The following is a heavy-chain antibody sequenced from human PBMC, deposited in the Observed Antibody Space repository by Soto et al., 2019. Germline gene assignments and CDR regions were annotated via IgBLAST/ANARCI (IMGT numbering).Heavy chain of an antibody. CDR1: GGTFSSYT. V-gene: IGHV1-69*08. CDR3: ARLTKTPYSSGWSPYYYFDY. J-gene: IGHJ4*02. CDR2: IIPILGTA. Sequence: ASVKVSCKASGGTFSSYTISWVRQAPGQGLEWMGRIIPILGTANYAQKFQGRVTITADESTSTAYMELSSLRSEDTAVYYCARLTKTPYSSGWSPYYYFDYWGQG. D-gene: IGHD6-19*01.